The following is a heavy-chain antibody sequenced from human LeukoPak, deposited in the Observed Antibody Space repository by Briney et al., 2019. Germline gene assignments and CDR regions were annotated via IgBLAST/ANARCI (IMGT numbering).Heavy chain of an antibody. V-gene: IGHV3-7*01. CDR2: IKQDGSEK. J-gene: IGHJ4*02. Sequence: GGSLRLSCAASGFTFSSYWMSWVRQAPGKGLEWVANIKQDGSEKYYVDSVKGRFTISRDNAKNSLYLQMNSLRAEDTAVYYCAKGGYRGYDAMGYWGQGTLVTVSS. D-gene: IGHD5-12*01. CDR3: AKGGYRGYDAMGY. CDR1: GFTFSSYW.